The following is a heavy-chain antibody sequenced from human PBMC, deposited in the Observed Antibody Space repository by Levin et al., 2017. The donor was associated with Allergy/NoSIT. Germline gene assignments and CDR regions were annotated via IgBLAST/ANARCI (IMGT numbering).Heavy chain of an antibody. D-gene: IGHD6-19*01. Sequence: GESLKISCAASGFTFSSYGMHWVRQAPGKGLEWVAVISYDGSNKYYADSVKGRFTISRDNSKNTLYLQMNSLRAEDTAVYDWASSATVAGTGNWYFDLWGRGTLVTVSS. CDR3: ASSATVAGTGNWYFDL. CDR2: ISYDGSNK. CDR1: GFTFSSYG. J-gene: IGHJ2*01. V-gene: IGHV3-30*03.